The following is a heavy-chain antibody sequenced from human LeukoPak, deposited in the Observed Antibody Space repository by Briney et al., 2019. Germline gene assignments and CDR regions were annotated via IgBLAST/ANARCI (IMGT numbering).Heavy chain of an antibody. CDR3: ARFITMIVVATT. CDR1: GGSISSYY. D-gene: IGHD3-22*01. Sequence: SETLSLTCTVSGGSISSYYWSWIRQPPGKGLEWIGYIYYSGSTYYNPSLKSRVTISVDTSKNQFSLKLSSVTAADTAVYYCARFITMIVVATTWGQGTLVTVSS. V-gene: IGHV4-59*12. CDR2: IYYSGST. J-gene: IGHJ5*02.